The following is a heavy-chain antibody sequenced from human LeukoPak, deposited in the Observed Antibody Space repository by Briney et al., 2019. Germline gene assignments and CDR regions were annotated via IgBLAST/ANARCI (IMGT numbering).Heavy chain of an antibody. J-gene: IGHJ4*02. D-gene: IGHD2-8*01. CDR2: FDPEDGET. Sequence: ASVKVSCKVSGYTLTELSIHWVRRAPGKGLEWMGGFDPEDGETIYAQKFQGRVTMTEDTSTDTAYMDLSSLRSEDTAVYYCASVRTHCTNGVCYILYFDYWGQGTLVTVSS. V-gene: IGHV1-24*01. CDR3: ASVRTHCTNGVCYILYFDY. CDR1: GYTLTELS.